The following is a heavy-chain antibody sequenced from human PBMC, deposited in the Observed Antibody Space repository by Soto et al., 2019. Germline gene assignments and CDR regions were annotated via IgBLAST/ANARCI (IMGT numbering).Heavy chain of an antibody. D-gene: IGHD5-12*01. CDR2: ISYDGSNK. J-gene: IGHJ4*02. V-gene: IGHV3-30-3*01. CDR1: GFTFSSYA. Sequence: GGSLRLSCAASGFTFSSYAMHWVRQAPGKGLEWVAVISYDGSNKYYADSVKGRFTISRDNSKNTLYLQMNSLRAEDTAVYYCARVERATITAGDYWGQGTLVIVSS. CDR3: ARVERATITAGDY.